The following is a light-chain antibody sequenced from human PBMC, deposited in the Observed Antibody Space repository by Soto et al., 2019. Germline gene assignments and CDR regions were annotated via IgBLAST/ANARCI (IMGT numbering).Light chain of an antibody. CDR3: QQSYSSPFT. CDR2: AAS. CDR1: QSISSY. V-gene: IGKV1-39*01. Sequence: DLQMTQSPSSLSASVGDRVTITCRASQSISSYLNWYQQKPGKAPNLLIYAASSLQSGVPSKFSGSGSGTDFTLTISRLQPEDFATYYCQQSYSSPFTFGPGTKVDIK. J-gene: IGKJ3*01.